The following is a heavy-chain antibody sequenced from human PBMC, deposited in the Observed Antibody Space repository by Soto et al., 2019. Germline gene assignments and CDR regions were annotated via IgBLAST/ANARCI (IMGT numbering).Heavy chain of an antibody. D-gene: IGHD3-22*01. J-gene: IGHJ4*02. CDR3: ARMNYYDTSGYPFDY. CDR1: GGSISSYY. Sequence: SETLSLTCTVSGGSISSYYWSWIRQPTGKGLEWIGYIYFRGTTNYNPSLKSRVTMSADKSKNQFSLKLNSVTAADTAVYYCARMNYYDTSGYPFDYWGQGMMVTVS. CDR2: IYFRGTT. V-gene: IGHV4-59*01.